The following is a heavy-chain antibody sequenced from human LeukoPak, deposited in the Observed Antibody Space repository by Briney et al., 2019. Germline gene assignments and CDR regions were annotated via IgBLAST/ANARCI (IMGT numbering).Heavy chain of an antibody. V-gene: IGHV1-2*02. D-gene: IGHD3-3*01. CDR3: ARDPYYDFWSGSQLLNFWFDP. CDR2: IKPNSGGT. CDR1: GYTFTGYY. Sequence: ASVKVSCKASGYTFTGYYMHWVRQAPGQGLEWMGWIKPNSGGTNYAQKFQGRVTMTRDTSISTAYMELSRLRSDDTAVYYCARDPYYDFWSGSQLLNFWFDPWGQGTLVTVSS. J-gene: IGHJ5*02.